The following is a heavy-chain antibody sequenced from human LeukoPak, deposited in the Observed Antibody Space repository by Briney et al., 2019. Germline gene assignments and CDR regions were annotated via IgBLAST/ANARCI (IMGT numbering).Heavy chain of an antibody. J-gene: IGHJ3*02. CDR1: GYTFTSYW. CDR2: IYPGDSDT. D-gene: IGHD6-19*01. V-gene: IGHV5-51*01. Sequence: GESLKISCQGSGYTFTSYWIGWARQLPGKGLEWMGIIYPGDSDTRYSPSSQGQVTISADKSISTAYLQWSSLKASDTAMYYCARPQWLAPYDAFDIWGQGTMVTVSS. CDR3: ARPQWLAPYDAFDI.